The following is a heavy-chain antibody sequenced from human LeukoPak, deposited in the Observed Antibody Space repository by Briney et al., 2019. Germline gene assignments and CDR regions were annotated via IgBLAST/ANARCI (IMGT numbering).Heavy chain of an antibody. V-gene: IGHV1-18*01. D-gene: IGHD3-10*01. Sequence: GASVKVSCKASGYTFTSYGISWVRQAPGQGLEWMGWISAYNGNTNYAQKLQGRVTMTTDTSTSTAYMELRSLRSDDTAVYYCARVVGGRVRLWFGELLGPFDYWGQGTLVTVSS. CDR1: GYTFTSYG. CDR3: ARVVGGRVRLWFGELLGPFDY. J-gene: IGHJ4*02. CDR2: ISAYNGNT.